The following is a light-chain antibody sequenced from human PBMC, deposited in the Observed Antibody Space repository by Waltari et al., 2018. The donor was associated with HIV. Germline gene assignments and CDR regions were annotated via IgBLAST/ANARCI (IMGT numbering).Light chain of an antibody. CDR3: SSYTSSTFWV. CDR2: EVS. J-gene: IGLJ3*02. Sequence: PGQSITISCTGTSSDVAGYNYVSWYQQHPGKAPKLMIYEVSNRPSGVSIRFSGSKSGNTASLTISGLQAEDEADYYCSSYTSSTFWVFGGGTKLTVL. V-gene: IGLV2-14*01. CDR1: SSDVAGYNY.